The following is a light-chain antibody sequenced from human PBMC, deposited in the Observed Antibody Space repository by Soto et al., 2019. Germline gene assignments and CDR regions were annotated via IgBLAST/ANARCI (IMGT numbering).Light chain of an antibody. CDR1: DNDVGGYEY. J-gene: IGLJ1*01. CDR2: DVS. V-gene: IGLV2-14*01. CDR3: SSYTSSSLYV. Sequence: QSALTQPASVSGSPGQSITMSCTGTDNDVGGYEYVSWYQQHAGRAPKLIIYDVSNRPSGISGRFSGSKFGNTASLTISGLQAEDEADYYCSSYTSSSLYVFGTGTKVTV.